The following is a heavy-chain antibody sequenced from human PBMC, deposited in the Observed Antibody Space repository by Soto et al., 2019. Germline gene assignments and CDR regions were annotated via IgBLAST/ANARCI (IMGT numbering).Heavy chain of an antibody. V-gene: IGHV3-23*01. CDR1: GFTFSSNA. Sequence: GGSLRLSCTASGFTFSSNAMTWVRQAPGKGLEWVSSVSPNGGGTYYADSVRGRFSISRDNSKSTIYLQMDSLRVEDTALYYCAKNGPVDGYFEAFVHWGQGTLVTVSS. CDR2: VSPNGGGT. J-gene: IGHJ4*02. CDR3: AKNGPVDGYFEAFVH. D-gene: IGHD3-22*01.